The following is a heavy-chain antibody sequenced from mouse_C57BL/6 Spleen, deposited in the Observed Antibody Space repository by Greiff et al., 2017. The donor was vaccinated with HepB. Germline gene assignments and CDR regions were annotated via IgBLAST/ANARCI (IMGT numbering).Heavy chain of an antibody. Sequence: EVNVVESGGGLVKPGGSLKLSCAASGFTFSDYGMHWVRQAPEKGLEWVAYISSGSSTIYYADTVKGRFTISRDNAKNTLFLQMTSLRSEDTAMYYCARRNYGGAMDYWGQGTSVTVSS. CDR2: ISSGSSTI. CDR3: ARRNYGGAMDY. V-gene: IGHV5-17*01. J-gene: IGHJ4*01. D-gene: IGHD1-1*02. CDR1: GFTFSDYG.